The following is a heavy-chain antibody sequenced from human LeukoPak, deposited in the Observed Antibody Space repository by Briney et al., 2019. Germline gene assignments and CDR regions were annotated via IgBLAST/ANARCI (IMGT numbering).Heavy chain of an antibody. CDR2: IRQDGSDK. J-gene: IGHJ3*01. Sequence: PGGSLRLSCAASGFTVSSNYMSWVRQAPGKGLEWVADIRQDGSDKYYVDSVKGRFIISRDNAKKSVSLHMNNLRVEDTAVYYCVVYKYILSWSAFDFWGRGTMVTVSS. V-gene: IGHV3-7*01. CDR1: GFTVSSNY. D-gene: IGHD6-13*01. CDR3: VVYKYILSWSAFDF.